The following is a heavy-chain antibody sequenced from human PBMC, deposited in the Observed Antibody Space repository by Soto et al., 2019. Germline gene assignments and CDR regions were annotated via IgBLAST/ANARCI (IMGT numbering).Heavy chain of an antibody. J-gene: IGHJ4*02. D-gene: IGHD3-9*01. CDR2: IHYSGST. V-gene: IGHV4-59*01. Sequence: SETLSLTCTVSGGSISSYYWSWIRQPPGKGLEWIGYIHYSGSTNYNPSLKSRVTISVDTSKNQFSLKLSSVTAADTAVYYCARLNYGILTGYWSQGTLVTVSS. CDR3: ARLNYGILTGY. CDR1: GGSISSYY.